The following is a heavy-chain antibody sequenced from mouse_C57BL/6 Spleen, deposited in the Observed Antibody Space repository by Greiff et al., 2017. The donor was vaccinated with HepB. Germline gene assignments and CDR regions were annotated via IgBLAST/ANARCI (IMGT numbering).Heavy chain of an antibody. Sequence: QVQLKQPGAELVKPGASVKLSCKASGYTFTSYWMHWVKQRPGQGLEWIGMIHPNSGSTNYNEKFKSKATLTVDKSSSTAYMQLSSLTSEDSAVYYCTIYYYGSSSMDYWGQGTSVTVSS. D-gene: IGHD1-1*01. CDR1: GYTFTSYW. J-gene: IGHJ4*01. CDR3: TIYYYGSSSMDY. CDR2: IHPNSGST. V-gene: IGHV1-64*01.